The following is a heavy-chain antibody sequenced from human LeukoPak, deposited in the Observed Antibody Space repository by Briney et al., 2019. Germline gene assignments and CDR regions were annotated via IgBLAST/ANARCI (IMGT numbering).Heavy chain of an antibody. Sequence: GGSLRLSCAASGFSFRNYWMGWVRQAPGKGLEWVANTKPDGSTEYYADSVRGRFTASRDNANNLLYLQMNRLRAEDTAVYYCARDGGLHTNFDYWGQGTLLTVSS. CDR2: TKPDGSTE. CDR1: GFSFRNYW. J-gene: IGHJ4*02. CDR3: ARDGGLHTNFDY. V-gene: IGHV3-7*01. D-gene: IGHD2-15*01.